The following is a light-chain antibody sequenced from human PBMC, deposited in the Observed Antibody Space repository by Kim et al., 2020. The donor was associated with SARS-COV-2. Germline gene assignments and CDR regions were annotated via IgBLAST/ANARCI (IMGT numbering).Light chain of an antibody. J-gene: IGLJ2*01. V-gene: IGLV3-1*01. Sequence: SYELTQPPSVSVSPGQTASITCSGAKLGDKYACWYQQKPGQSPVLVIYQDSKRPSGIPERFSGSNSGNTATLTIRGTQAMDEADYYCQAWDSSVVFGGGTQLTVL. CDR3: QAWDSSVV. CDR1: KLGDKY. CDR2: QDS.